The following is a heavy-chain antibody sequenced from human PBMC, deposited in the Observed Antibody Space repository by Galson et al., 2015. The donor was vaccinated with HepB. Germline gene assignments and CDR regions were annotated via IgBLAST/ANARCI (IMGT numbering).Heavy chain of an antibody. D-gene: IGHD3-22*01. J-gene: IGHJ4*02. V-gene: IGHV3-7*03. CDR3: ARVDYYDSSECDY. CDR1: GFTFTLYW. Sequence: SLRLSCAASGFTFTLYWMSWVRQAPGKGLEWVANIKQDGSKKYYVDSVKGRFTISRDNAKNSLYLQMNSLRAEDTAVYYCARVDYYDSSECDYWGQGTLVTVSS. CDR2: IKQDGSKK.